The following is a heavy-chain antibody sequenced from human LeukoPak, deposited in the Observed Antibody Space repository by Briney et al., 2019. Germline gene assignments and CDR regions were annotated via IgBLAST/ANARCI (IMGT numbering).Heavy chain of an antibody. Sequence: GGSLRLSCAASGFTFDDYAMPWVRQAPGKGLEWVSGISWNSGNIGYADSVKGRFTISRDNAKNSLFLQMNSLRAEDTALYFCAKDKSPYNWNAFDIWGRGTMVTVSS. CDR1: GFTFDDYA. V-gene: IGHV3-9*01. CDR2: ISWNSGNI. J-gene: IGHJ3*02. CDR3: AKDKSPYNWNAFDI. D-gene: IGHD1-20*01.